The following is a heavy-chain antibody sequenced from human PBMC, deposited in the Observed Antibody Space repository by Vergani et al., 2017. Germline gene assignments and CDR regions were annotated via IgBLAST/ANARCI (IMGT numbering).Heavy chain of an antibody. D-gene: IGHD3-10*01. V-gene: IGHV3-30-3*01. J-gene: IGHJ6*03. CDR3: AKAGSVTSGSLQYNFYMDV. CDR1: GFTFSSYA. Sequence: QVQLVESGGGVVQPGRSLRLSCAASGFTFSSYAMHWVRQAPGKGLEWVAVISYDGSNKYYADSVKGRFTISRDNSKNTLYLQMNSLRAEDTAVYYCAKAGSVTSGSLQYNFYMDVWGKGTTVTVS. CDR2: ISYDGSNK.